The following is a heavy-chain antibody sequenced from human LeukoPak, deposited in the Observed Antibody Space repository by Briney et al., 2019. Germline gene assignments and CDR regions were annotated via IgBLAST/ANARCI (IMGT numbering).Heavy chain of an antibody. CDR2: ISYDGSNK. CDR1: GFTFNSYG. CDR3: AKDLITYYYDSSGYSD. Sequence: PGGSLRLSCAASGFTFNSYGMHWVRQAPGKGLEWVAVISYDGSNKYYADSVKGRFTISRDNSKNTLYLQMNSLRAEDTAVYYCAKDLITYYYDSSGYSDWGQGTLVTVSS. V-gene: IGHV3-30*18. D-gene: IGHD3-22*01. J-gene: IGHJ4*02.